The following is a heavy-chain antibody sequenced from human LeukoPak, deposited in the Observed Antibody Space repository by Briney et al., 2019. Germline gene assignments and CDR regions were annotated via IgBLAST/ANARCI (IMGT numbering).Heavy chain of an antibody. D-gene: IGHD3-10*01. CDR1: GFTFSDYY. CDR2: ISSSGSTI. V-gene: IGHV3-11*04. CDR3: AKAAYYYGGGFDY. J-gene: IGHJ4*02. Sequence: PGGCLRLSCAASGFTFSDYYMSWIRQAPGKGLEWVSYISSSGSTIYYADSVKGRFTISRDNVKNSLYLQMNSLRAEDTAVYYCAKAAYYYGGGFDYWGQGTLVTVSS.